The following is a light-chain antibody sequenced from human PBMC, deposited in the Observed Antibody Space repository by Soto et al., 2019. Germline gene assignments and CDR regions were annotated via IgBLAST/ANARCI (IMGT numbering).Light chain of an antibody. CDR1: PSLVSSDGNIY. CDR2: KAS. Sequence: VLTQSPLSLPVTLGQPASISCRSSPSLVSSDGNIYLNWFHQRPGQSPRRLLYKASNRDSGVPDRFSGSGSGTDFTLSISRVEADDAGVYYCMQGISFTVGQGTRVDIK. J-gene: IGKJ1*01. V-gene: IGKV2-30*01. CDR3: MQGISFT.